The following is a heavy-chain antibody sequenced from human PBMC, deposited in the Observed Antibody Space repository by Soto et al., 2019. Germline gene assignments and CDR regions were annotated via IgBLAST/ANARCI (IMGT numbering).Heavy chain of an antibody. Sequence: QVQLQDACPGLGKPSQTLSLTCTGSGGSIRSGDYYWSWIRQPHGKGMEWIGSIYYSGSTYSTPYLKSRVTISVATSNNQCSLTMSSVTAADTAVYYCARDVGIAADGTLDYWGQGTLVTVSS. J-gene: IGHJ4*02. V-gene: IGHV4-30-4*01. CDR1: GGSIRSGDYY. D-gene: IGHD6-13*01. CDR2: IYYSGST. CDR3: ARDVGIAADGTLDY.